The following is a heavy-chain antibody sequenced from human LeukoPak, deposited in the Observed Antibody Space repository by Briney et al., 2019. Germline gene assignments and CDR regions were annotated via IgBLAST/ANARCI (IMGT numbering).Heavy chain of an antibody. CDR2: INSDGSST. Sequence: PGGSLRLSCAASGFTFNNYWMHWVRQAPGKGLVWVAHINSDGSSTGYADFEKGRFTISRDNAKNTVYLQMNGLRAEDTAVYYCARDAAGFGLLYFGELGGFDQWGQGTLVTVSS. J-gene: IGHJ4*02. CDR1: GFTFNNYW. V-gene: IGHV3-74*01. D-gene: IGHD3-10*01. CDR3: ARDAAGFGLLYFGELGGFDQ.